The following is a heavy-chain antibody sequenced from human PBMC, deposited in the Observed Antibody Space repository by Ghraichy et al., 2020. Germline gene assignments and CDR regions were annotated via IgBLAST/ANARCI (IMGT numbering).Heavy chain of an antibody. CDR2: IYYSGST. Sequence: SETLSLTCTVSGGSISSYYWSWIRQPPGKGLEWIGYIYYSGSTNYNPSLKSRVTISVDTSKNQFSLKLSSVTAADTAVYYCARHGGYFKFSLYFQHWGQGTLVTVSS. J-gene: IGHJ1*01. CDR1: GGSISSYY. CDR3: ARHGGYFKFSLYFQH. D-gene: IGHD3-9*01. V-gene: IGHV4-59*08.